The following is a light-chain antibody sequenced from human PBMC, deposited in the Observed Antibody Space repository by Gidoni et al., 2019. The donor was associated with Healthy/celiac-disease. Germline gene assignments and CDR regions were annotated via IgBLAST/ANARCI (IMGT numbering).Light chain of an antibody. J-gene: IGLJ2*01. CDR2: GNS. CDR1: SSNIGAGYD. Sequence: QSVLTQPPSVSGSPVQRVTISCTGSSSNIGAGYDVHWYQQLPGTATKLRIYGNSNRPSGVPDRFSGSKYGTSASLAITGLQAEDEADYYCQSYDSSLSGHVVFGGGTKLTVL. V-gene: IGLV1-40*01. CDR3: QSYDSSLSGHVV.